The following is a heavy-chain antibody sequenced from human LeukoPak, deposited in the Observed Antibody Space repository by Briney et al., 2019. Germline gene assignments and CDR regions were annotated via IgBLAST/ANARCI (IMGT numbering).Heavy chain of an antibody. CDR1: GSSINNKKW. CDR2: IYQSGST. V-gene: IGHV4-4*02. D-gene: IGHD3-3*01. CDR3: AKSGDYCLDY. Sequence: SETLSLTCAVSGSSINNKKWWSWVRQPPGKGLEWIGEIYQSGSTNYNPSLKSPVTISVDKSKNQFSLKLTSVTAADTAVYYCAKSGDYCLDYWGPGTLVTVSS. J-gene: IGHJ4*02.